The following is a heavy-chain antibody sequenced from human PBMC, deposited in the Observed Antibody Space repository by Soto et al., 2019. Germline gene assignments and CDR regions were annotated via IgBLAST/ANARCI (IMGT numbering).Heavy chain of an antibody. Sequence: GGSLRLSCAASGFTFSGSAMHWVRQASGKGLEWVGRIGSKANNYATAYAASVKGRFTISRDNAKNTLYLQMNSLRAEDTAVYYCARDRCYSNYYFDYWGKGPLVTVSS. V-gene: IGHV3-73*01. CDR2: IGSKANNYAT. CDR3: ARDRCYSNYYFDY. CDR1: GFTFSGSA. D-gene: IGHD4-4*01. J-gene: IGHJ4*02.